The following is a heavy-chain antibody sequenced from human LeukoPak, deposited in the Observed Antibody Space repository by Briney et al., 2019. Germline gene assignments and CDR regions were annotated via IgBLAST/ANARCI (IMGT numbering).Heavy chain of an antibody. CDR1: GDSIIDYY. J-gene: IGHJ3*02. CDR3: ARRRKIQLWPSGGGDAFDI. Sequence: RSSETLSLTCSVSGDSIIDYYWNWIRQPPGKGLEWIGYVYYSGSTNYNPSLKSRVTISADTSRTQFSLRLTSVTAADTAVYYCARRRKIQLWPSGGGDAFDIWGQGTMVTVSS. D-gene: IGHD5-18*01. V-gene: IGHV4-59*08. CDR2: VYYSGST.